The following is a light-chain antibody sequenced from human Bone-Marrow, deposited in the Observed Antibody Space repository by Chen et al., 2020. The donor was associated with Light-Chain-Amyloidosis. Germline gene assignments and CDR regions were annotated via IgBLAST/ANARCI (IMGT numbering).Light chain of an antibody. V-gene: IGLV6-57*01. J-gene: IGLJ3*02. Sequence: NFMLTQPHPVSESPGKTVIISCTCSSGSIATNYVQWYQQRPGSSPTTVIYEDDQRPSGVPDRFSGSIDRSSNSASLTISGLKTEDEADYYCQSYQGSSQGVFGGGTKLTVL. CDR2: EDD. CDR3: QSYQGSSQGV. CDR1: SGSIATNY.